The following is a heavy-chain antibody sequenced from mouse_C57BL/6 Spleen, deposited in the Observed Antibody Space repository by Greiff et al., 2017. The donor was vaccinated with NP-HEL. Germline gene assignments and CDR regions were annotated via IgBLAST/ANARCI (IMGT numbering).Heavy chain of an antibody. J-gene: IGHJ2*01. D-gene: IGHD1-1*01. V-gene: IGHV1-20*01. CDR1: GYSFTGYF. Sequence: VQLKESGPELVKPGDSVKISCKASGYSFTGYFMNWVMQSHGKSLEWIGRINPYNGDTFYNQKFKGKATLTVDKSSSKAHMELRSLTSEDSAVYYCARSDYYGSSYVSYFDYWGQGTTLTVSS. CDR2: INPYNGDT. CDR3: ARSDYYGSSYVSYFDY.